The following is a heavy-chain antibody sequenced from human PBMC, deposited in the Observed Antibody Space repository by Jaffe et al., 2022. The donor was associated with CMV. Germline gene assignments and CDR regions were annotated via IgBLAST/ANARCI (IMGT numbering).Heavy chain of an antibody. CDR2: IYPADSKT. V-gene: IGHV5-51*01. CDR1: GYTFTEYW. J-gene: IGHJ4*02. D-gene: IGHD7-27*01. CDR3: ARQTGSFDF. Sequence: EVQLVQSGAEVIKPGESLRISCTVSGYTFTEYWIAWVRQMPGKGLEWMGVIYPADSKTRYSPSFQGQVTISVDKSINTAYLQWTSVKASDTAMYYCARQTGSFDFWGQGTLLTVSS.